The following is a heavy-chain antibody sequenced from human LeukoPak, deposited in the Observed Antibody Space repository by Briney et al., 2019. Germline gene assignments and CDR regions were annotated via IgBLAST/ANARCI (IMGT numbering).Heavy chain of an antibody. D-gene: IGHD1-26*01. CDR3: ARGKLLGATGSSTPMLGDDY. V-gene: IGHV1-2*02. Sequence: GASVKVSCKASGYTFTGYYMHWVRQAPGQGLEWMGWINPNSGGTNYAQKFQGRVTMTRDTSISTAYMELRSLRSDDTAVYYCARGKLLGATGSSTPMLGDDYWGQGTLVTVSS. CDR1: GYTFTGYY. J-gene: IGHJ4*02. CDR2: INPNSGGT.